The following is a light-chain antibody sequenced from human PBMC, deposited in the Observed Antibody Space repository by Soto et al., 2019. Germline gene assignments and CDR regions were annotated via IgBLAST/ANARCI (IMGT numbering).Light chain of an antibody. CDR2: GAS. J-gene: IGKJ1*01. CDR1: QSFSSSY. V-gene: IGKV3-20*01. CDR3: QQYGTSSWT. Sequence: EIVLTQSPGTLSLSPGERATLSCRASQSFSSSYLAWYQQKPGQAPGLLISGASTRATGIPDRFSGSGSGTDFSLTISRLEPDDFAVYYCQQYGTSSWTFGQGTKVEIK.